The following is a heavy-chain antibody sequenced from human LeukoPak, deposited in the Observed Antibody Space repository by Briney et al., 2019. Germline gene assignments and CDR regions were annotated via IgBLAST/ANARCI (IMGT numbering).Heavy chain of an antibody. CDR2: ISGSGGST. D-gene: IGHD3-22*01. J-gene: IGHJ4*02. CDR1: GFIFSTYW. CDR3: VLRGPMR. Sequence: GGSLRLSCEASGFIFSTYWMSWVRQAPGKGLEWVSAISGSGGSTYYADSVKGRFTISRDNSKNTLYLQMNSLRAEDTAVYYCVLRGPMRWGQGTLVTVSS. V-gene: IGHV3-23*01.